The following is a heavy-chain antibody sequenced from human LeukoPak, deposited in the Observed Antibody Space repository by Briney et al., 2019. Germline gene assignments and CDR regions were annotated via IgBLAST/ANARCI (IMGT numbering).Heavy chain of an antibody. D-gene: IGHD1-1*01. CDR2: IYYSGSA. Sequence: PSETLSLTCTVSGGSVSTGNYSWSWIRQHPGKGLEWIGYIYYSGSAYYNPSLKSRVTISVDSSKNQFSLMLSSMTAADTAVYYCARGRLLDVWGQGTTVTVSS. V-gene: IGHV4-31*03. CDR1: GGSVSTGNYS. J-gene: IGHJ6*02. CDR3: ARGRLLDV.